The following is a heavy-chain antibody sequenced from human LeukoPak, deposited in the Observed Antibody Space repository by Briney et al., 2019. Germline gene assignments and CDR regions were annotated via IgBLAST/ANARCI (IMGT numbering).Heavy chain of an antibody. J-gene: IGHJ4*02. Sequence: PGGSLRLSCAASGFTFSSYGMSWVRQAPGKGLEWVSAISGSGGSTYYADSVKGRFTISRDNSKNTLYLQMNSLRAEDTAVYYCAKDHDTMVRGVIIIKGVFDYWGQGTLVTVSS. CDR1: GFTFSSYG. CDR2: ISGSGGST. V-gene: IGHV3-23*01. D-gene: IGHD3-10*01. CDR3: AKDHDTMVRGVIIIKGVFDY.